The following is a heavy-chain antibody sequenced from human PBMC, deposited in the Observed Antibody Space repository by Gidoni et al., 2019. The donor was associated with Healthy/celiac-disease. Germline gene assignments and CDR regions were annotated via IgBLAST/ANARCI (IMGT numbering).Heavy chain of an antibody. V-gene: IGHV7-4-1*02. Sequence: QVQLVQSGSELKKPGASVKVSCKASGYTFTSYAMNWVRQAPGQGLEWMGWINTNTGNPTYAQGFTRRFVFSLDTSVSTAYLQISSLKAEDTAVYYCARDRYYYDSSGPITYWFDPWGQGTLVTVSS. CDR3: ARDRYYYDSSGPITYWFDP. CDR2: INTNTGNP. D-gene: IGHD3-22*01. J-gene: IGHJ5*02. CDR1: GYTFTSYA.